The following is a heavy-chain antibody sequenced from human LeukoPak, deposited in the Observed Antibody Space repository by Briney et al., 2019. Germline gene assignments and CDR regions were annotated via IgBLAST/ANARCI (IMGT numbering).Heavy chain of an antibody. V-gene: IGHV4-31*03. CDR1: GGSINSGGNR. Sequence: SETLSLTCTVSGGSINSGGNRWTWIRQHPEKGLEWIGYIHYSGSTNYNPSLESRVSISVDMSKKSFSLKLTSVTAADTAVYYCTRDMGSYYGHWGQGTLVTVSS. J-gene: IGHJ4*02. CDR2: IHYSGST. CDR3: TRDMGSYYGH. D-gene: IGHD3-10*01.